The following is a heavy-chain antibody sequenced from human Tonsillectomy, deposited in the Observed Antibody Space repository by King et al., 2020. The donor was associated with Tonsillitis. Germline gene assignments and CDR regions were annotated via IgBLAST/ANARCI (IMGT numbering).Heavy chain of an antibody. CDR3: AREYYDFWSGYRYYYGMDV. CDR2: ISSSSSDI. Sequence: VQLVESGGGLVKPGGSLRLSCAASGFTFSSYSMNWVRQAPGKGLEWVSSISSSSSDIYYADSVKGRFTISRDNAKNSLYLQMNSLRAEDTAVYYCAREYYDFWSGYRYYYGMDVWGQGTTVTVSS. D-gene: IGHD3-3*01. V-gene: IGHV3-21*01. J-gene: IGHJ6*02. CDR1: GFTFSSYS.